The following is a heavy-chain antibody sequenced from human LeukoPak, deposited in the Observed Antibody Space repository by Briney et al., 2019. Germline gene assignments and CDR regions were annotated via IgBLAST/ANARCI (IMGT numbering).Heavy chain of an antibody. J-gene: IGHJ4*02. CDR1: GGSISSTSYS. CDR2: IYYSGST. CDR3: ARILAAAGRPTGDFDY. Sequence: PSETLSLTCTVSGGSISSTSYSWGWIRQPPGKGLEWIGSIYYSGSTYYNPSLKSRVTISVDTSKNQFSLKLSSVTAADTAVYYCARILAAAGRPTGDFDYWGQGTLVTVSS. D-gene: IGHD6-13*01. V-gene: IGHV4-39*01.